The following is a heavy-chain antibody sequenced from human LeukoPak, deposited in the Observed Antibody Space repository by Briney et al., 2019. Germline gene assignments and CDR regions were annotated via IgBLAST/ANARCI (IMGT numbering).Heavy chain of an antibody. D-gene: IGHD2-21*01. J-gene: IGHJ4*02. CDR1: GFTFSSYG. Sequence: GGSLRLSCAASGFTFSSYGMHWVRQAPGKGLEWVAVIWYDGSNKYYADSVKGRFTISRDNAKNSLYLQMNSLRAEDTAVYYCARDRGNYCGGDCYSNYWGQGTLVTVSS. CDR3: ARDRGNYCGGDCYSNY. V-gene: IGHV3-33*01. CDR2: IWYDGSNK.